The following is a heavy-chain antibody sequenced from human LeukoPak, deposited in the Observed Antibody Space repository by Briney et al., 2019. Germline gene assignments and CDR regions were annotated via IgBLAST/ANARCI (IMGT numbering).Heavy chain of an antibody. CDR1: GFTFSTYW. CDR2: IKQDGSEE. V-gene: IGHV3-7*01. J-gene: IGHJ6*04. Sequence: GGSLRLSCAASGFTFSTYWMTWVRQAPGMGLAWVATIKQDGSEEYYVDSVKGRFTISRDNAENSLYLQMNSLRAEDTAVYYCAELGITMIGGVWGKGTTVTISS. CDR3: AELGITMIGGV. D-gene: IGHD3-10*02.